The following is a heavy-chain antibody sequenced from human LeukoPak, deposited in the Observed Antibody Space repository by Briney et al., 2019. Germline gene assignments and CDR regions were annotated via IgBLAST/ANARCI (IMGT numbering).Heavy chain of an antibody. CDR3: ARILHDYGDKVDY. D-gene: IGHD4-17*01. Sequence: GASVKVACKGAGYTVTGYYMHWVRQAPGQGLEWMGWINPNSGGTNYAQKFQGRVTMTRDTSISTAYMELSRLRSDDTAVYYCARILHDYGDKVDYWGQGTLVTVSS. J-gene: IGHJ4*02. CDR1: GYTVTGYY. V-gene: IGHV1-2*02. CDR2: INPNSGGT.